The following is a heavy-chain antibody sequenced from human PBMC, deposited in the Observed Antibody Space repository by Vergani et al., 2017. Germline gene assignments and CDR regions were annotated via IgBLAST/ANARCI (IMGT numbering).Heavy chain of an antibody. V-gene: IGHV1-24*01. D-gene: IGHD3-22*01. Sequence: QVQLVQSGSEVRKPGASVKVSCQVSGYSLPELTIHWVRQAPGKGLEWMGGFDPEHGEVTFAHHIQGRVTMTEDRSTDTAYMELSSLRPEDTALYYCAIMTDYYDSSCYYFDYWGQGTLVTVSA. CDR3: AIMTDYYDSSCYYFDY. CDR2: FDPEHGEV. J-gene: IGHJ4*02. CDR1: GYSLPELT.